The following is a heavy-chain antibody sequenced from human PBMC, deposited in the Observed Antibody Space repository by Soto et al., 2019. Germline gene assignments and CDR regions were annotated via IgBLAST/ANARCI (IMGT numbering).Heavy chain of an antibody. Sequence: GGSLRLSCAASGFTFDDYAMHWVRQVPGKGLEWVSGISWNSDTIGYADSVKGRFTISRDNAKNCLYLQMNSLRGEDTALYYCARGYCSSASCKTLDPWGQGTLVTVSS. J-gene: IGHJ5*02. CDR1: GFTFDDYA. D-gene: IGHD2-15*01. CDR3: ARGYCSSASCKTLDP. V-gene: IGHV3-9*01. CDR2: ISWNSDTI.